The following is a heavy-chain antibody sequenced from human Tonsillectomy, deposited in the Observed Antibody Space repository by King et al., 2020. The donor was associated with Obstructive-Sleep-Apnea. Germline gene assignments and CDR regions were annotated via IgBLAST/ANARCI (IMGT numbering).Heavy chain of an antibody. Sequence: VQLVESGGGVVQPGRSLRLSCAASGFTFSSYTMHWVRQAPGKGLEWVAVISYYGTNKYYADSVKGRFTISRDNSKNTLYLQMNSLRAEDTAVYYCARDFRVRFGELFNYYYGMDVWGQGTTVTVSS. J-gene: IGHJ6*02. CDR3: ARDFRVRFGELFNYYYGMDV. CDR2: ISYYGTNK. D-gene: IGHD3-10*01. CDR1: GFTFSSYT. V-gene: IGHV3-30-3*01.